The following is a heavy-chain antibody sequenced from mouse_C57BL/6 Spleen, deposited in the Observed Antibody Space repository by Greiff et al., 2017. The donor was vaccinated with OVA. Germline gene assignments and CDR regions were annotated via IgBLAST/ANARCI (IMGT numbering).Heavy chain of an antibody. D-gene: IGHD1-1*01. Sequence: QVQLQQSGPELVKPGASVKISCKASGYAFSSSWMNWVKQRPGKGLEWIGRIYPGDGDTNYNGKFKGKATLTADKSSSTAYMQLSSLTSEDSAVYFCYYYGSSSQYYLDYWGQGTTLTVSS. V-gene: IGHV1-82*01. J-gene: IGHJ2*01. CDR1: GYAFSSSW. CDR3: YYYGSSSQYYLDY. CDR2: IYPGDGDT.